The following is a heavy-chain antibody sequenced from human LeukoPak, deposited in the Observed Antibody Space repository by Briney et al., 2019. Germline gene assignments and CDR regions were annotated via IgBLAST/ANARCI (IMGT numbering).Heavy chain of an antibody. CDR1: GFTFSSYE. CDR3: ARGGPWYSSSLGHFDY. J-gene: IGHJ4*02. Sequence: GGSLRLSCAASGFTFSSYEMNWVRQAPGKGLEWVSYISNSGSTIYYADSVKGRFTISRDNAKNSLYLQMNSLRAEDTAIYYCARGGPWYSSSLGHFDYWGQGTLVTVSS. D-gene: IGHD6-13*01. CDR2: ISNSGSTI. V-gene: IGHV3-48*03.